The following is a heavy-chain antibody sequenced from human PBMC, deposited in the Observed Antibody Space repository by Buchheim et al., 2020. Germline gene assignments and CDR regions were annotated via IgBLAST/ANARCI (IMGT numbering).Heavy chain of an antibody. CDR1: GGSISSGGYS. Sequence: QLQLQESGSGLVKPSQTLSLTCAVSGGSISSGGYSWSWIRQPPGKGLEWIGYIYHSGSTYYNPSLKSRVTISVDRSKNQFSLKLSSVTAADTAVYYCARASIAARSPESDYYYYGMDVWGQGTT. J-gene: IGHJ6*02. CDR2: IYHSGST. V-gene: IGHV4-30-2*01. CDR3: ARASIAARSPESDYYYYGMDV. D-gene: IGHD6-6*01.